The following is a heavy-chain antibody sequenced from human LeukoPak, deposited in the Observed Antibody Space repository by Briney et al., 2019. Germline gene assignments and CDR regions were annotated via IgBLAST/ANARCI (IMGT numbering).Heavy chain of an antibody. CDR2: INHSGST. CDR3: ARNFDY. V-gene: IGHV4-34*01. J-gene: IGHJ4*02. CDR1: GGSFSGYY. Sequence: PSETLSLTCAVYGGSFSGYYWSWIRQPPGKGLEWIGEINHSGSTNYNPSLKSRVTISVDTSKNQFSLKLSSVTAADTAVYYCARNFDYWGQGTLVTVSS.